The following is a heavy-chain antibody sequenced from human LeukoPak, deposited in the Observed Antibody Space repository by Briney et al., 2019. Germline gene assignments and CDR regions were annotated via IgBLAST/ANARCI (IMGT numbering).Heavy chain of an antibody. Sequence: GGSLRLSCAASGFPFSDDWMSWVRQAPGKGLEWVSFIYSDNTHYSDSVKGRFTISRDNSKNTLYLQMNSLRAEDTAVYYCARRAGAYSHPYDYWGQGTLVTVSS. V-gene: IGHV3-53*01. CDR3: ARRAGAYSHPYDY. J-gene: IGHJ4*02. CDR1: GFPFSDDW. D-gene: IGHD4/OR15-4a*01. CDR2: IYSDNT.